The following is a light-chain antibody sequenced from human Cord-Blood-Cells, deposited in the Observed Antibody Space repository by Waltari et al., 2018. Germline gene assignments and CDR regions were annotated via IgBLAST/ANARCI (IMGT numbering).Light chain of an antibody. CDR2: WAL. CDR1: QSVLYSSNNKNY. CDR3: QQHYSTPPT. J-gene: IGKJ1*01. V-gene: IGKV4-1*01. Sequence: DIVMTQSPDSLSVSLGERATINCKSTQSVLYSSNNKNYLAWYQPKPGQPLKRLIYWALTRESWVPDRFSGRGSGTDFTLTISSLEAEAVAVYYRQQHYSTPPTFGQGTKVEIK.